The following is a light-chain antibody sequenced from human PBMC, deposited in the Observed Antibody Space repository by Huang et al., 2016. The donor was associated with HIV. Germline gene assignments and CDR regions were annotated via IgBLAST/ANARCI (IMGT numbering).Light chain of an antibody. V-gene: IGKV1-39*01. CDR1: QSISSY. CDR3: QQSYSTPPT. J-gene: IGKJ1*01. Sequence: DIQMTQSPSSLSASVEDKVTITCRASQSISSYLNWYQQKIGKAPKILIYAASSLQSGVPSRFSGSGSGTDFTLTISSLQPEDFATYYCQQSYSTPPTFGQGTKVEIK. CDR2: AAS.